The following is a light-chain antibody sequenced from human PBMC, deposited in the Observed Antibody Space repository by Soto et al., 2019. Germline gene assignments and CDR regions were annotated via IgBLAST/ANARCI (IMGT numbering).Light chain of an antibody. CDR3: QQSYSTPRT. J-gene: IGKJ1*01. CDR2: AAS. Sequence: DIQMTQSPASLSVSVGDRVTITCRASQSISSYLDWYQQKPGKAPKLLIYAASSWQSGVPSRFSGSGSGTDFTLTISSLQPEDFATYYCQQSYSTPRTFGQGTKVDI. CDR1: QSISSY. V-gene: IGKV1-39*01.